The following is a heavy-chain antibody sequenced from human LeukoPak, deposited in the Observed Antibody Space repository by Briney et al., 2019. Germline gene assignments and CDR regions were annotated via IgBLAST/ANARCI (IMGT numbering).Heavy chain of an antibody. J-gene: IGHJ6*03. CDR3: ARRGAYGSGSYSHYYYYMDV. V-gene: IGHV4-39*01. D-gene: IGHD3-10*01. CDR1: GGSISSSSYY. CDR2: IYYSGST. Sequence: SETLSLTCTVSGGSISSSSYYWGWIRQPPGKGLEWIGSIYYSGSTYYNPSLKSRVTISVDTSKNQFSLKLSSVTAADTAVYYCARRGAYGSGSYSHYYYYMDVWGKGTTVTISS.